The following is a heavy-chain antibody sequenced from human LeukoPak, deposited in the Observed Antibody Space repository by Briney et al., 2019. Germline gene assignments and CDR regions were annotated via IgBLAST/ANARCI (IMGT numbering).Heavy chain of an antibody. CDR1: GGSVSSGSYY. J-gene: IGHJ4*02. V-gene: IGHV4-61*01. D-gene: IGHD2-15*01. Sequence: SETLSLTCTVSGGSVSSGSYYWSWIRQPPGKGLEWIGYIYYSGSTNYNPSLKSRVTISVDTSKNQFSLKLSSVTAADTAVYYCARVVVVAAMFGGDYVRYFDYWGQGTLVTVSS. CDR3: ARVVVVAAMFGGDYVRYFDY. CDR2: IYYSGST.